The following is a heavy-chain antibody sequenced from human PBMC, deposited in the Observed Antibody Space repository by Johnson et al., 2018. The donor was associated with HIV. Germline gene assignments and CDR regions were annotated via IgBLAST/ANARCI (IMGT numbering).Heavy chain of an antibody. D-gene: IGHD4-23*01. Sequence: VQLVESGGGVVRPGRSLRLSCAASGFTFSSNYMSWVRQAPGKGLEWVSYIERNSRTDYADSVKGRFTVSRDSSKNTLYLQMDGLRPEDTAVYYCARGAGEAYGGNSPHAFDIWGQGTMVTVSS. CDR2: IERNSRT. CDR1: GFTFSSNY. CDR3: ARGAGEAYGGNSPHAFDI. J-gene: IGHJ3*02. V-gene: IGHV3-66*02.